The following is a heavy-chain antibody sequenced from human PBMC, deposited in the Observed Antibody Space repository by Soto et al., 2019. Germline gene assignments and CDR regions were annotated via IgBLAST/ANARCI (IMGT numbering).Heavy chain of an antibody. V-gene: IGHV4-38-2*01. CDR1: GYVITNVYH. CDR2: ISPSGDT. Sequence: PSETLSLTCAVSGYVITNVYHWGWIRQPPGKELEWMGTISPSGDTYYNPSLKSRVTISIDTAKNHLSLILSFVTAADTATYYCTRIYCTTTSCFINGMDVWGQGTTVTVSS. J-gene: IGHJ6*02. D-gene: IGHD2-2*01. CDR3: TRIYCTTTSCFINGMDV.